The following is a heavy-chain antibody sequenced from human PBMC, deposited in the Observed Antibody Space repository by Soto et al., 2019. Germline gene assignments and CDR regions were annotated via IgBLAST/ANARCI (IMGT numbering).Heavy chain of an antibody. J-gene: IGHJ4*02. CDR1: GGTFSSYA. CDR3: AREGYSSGWYGAYFDY. Sequence: SVKVSCTASGGTFSSYAISWVRQAPGQGLEWMGGIIPIFGTANYAQKFQGRVTITADESTSTAYMELSSLRSEDTAVYYCAREGYSSGWYGAYFDYWGQGTLVTVSS. V-gene: IGHV1-69*13. D-gene: IGHD6-19*01. CDR2: IIPIFGTA.